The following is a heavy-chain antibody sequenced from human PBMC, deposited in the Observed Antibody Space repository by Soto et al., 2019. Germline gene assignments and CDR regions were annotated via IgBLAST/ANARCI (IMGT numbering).Heavy chain of an antibody. D-gene: IGHD3-3*01. CDR1: GYTFTSYG. CDR2: ISAYNGNT. J-gene: IGHJ6*02. V-gene: IGHV1-18*01. CDR3: ARGRTYYDFWSAYGMDV. Sequence: ASVKVSCKASGYTFTSYGISWVRQAPGQGLEWMGWISAYNGNTNYAQKLQGRVTMTTDTSTRTAYMELRSLRSDDTAVYYCARGRTYYDFWSAYGMDVWGQGTTVTVS.